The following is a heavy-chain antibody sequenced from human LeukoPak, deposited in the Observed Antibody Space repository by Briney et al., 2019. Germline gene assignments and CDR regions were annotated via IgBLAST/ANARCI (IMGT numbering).Heavy chain of an antibody. J-gene: IGHJ4*02. CDR3: AKESGKFDY. CDR2: ISADGGSA. CDR1: GLXFGESA. V-gene: IGHV3-43*02. Sequence: GGSLRLSCVASGLXFGESAIHWVRQAPGKGLEWVSLISADGGSAFSADSVKGRFSISRDNSKNSLYLQMDSLRSEDTAMYYCAKESGKFDYWGQGTLVVVSS.